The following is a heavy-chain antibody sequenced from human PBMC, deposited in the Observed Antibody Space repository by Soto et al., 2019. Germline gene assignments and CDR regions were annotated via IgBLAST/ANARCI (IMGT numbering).Heavy chain of an antibody. D-gene: IGHD3-10*01. J-gene: IGHJ5*02. CDR1: GFTFSNYW. CDR2: IIGDGLYT. V-gene: IGHV3-74*03. CDR3: ARGILGSGTANDL. Sequence: EVQLVESGGGLVQPGGSLILSCAASGFTFSNYWMVWVRQAPRKGLVWVSRIIGDGLYTTYADSVKGRFTISRDNAKNTVYLEMNRLRVEDTAVYYCARGILGSGTANDLWGQGTLVTVSS.